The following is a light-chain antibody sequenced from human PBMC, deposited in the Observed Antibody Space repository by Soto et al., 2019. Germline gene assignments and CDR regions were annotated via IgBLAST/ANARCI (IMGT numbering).Light chain of an antibody. Sequence: EIVLTQSPDTLSLSPGERATVSCRASKSVDSYLAWYQQRPGQAPRLLIYGTSSRAIGIRGRFSGSGYGTDFTLTIRRVVPEHFVVYYCKRYATSPPTFGQGTRL. J-gene: IGKJ5*01. CDR2: GTS. CDR1: KSVDSY. V-gene: IGKV3-20*01. CDR3: KRYATSPPT.